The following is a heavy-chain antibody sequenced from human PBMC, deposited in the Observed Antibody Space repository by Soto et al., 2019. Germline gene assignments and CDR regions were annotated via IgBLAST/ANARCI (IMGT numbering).Heavy chain of an antibody. V-gene: IGHV3-23*01. Sequence: EVQLLESGGGLVQPGGSLRLSCAASGFTFSSYAMNWVRQAPGKGLEWVSGISGSGGSTYYADSVKGRFTISRDNSKNTLYLQMNSLRAEDTAVYYCARRSSSWYFDYWGQGTLVTVSS. J-gene: IGHJ4*02. CDR3: ARRSSSWYFDY. CDR2: ISGSGGST. D-gene: IGHD6-13*01. CDR1: GFTFSSYA.